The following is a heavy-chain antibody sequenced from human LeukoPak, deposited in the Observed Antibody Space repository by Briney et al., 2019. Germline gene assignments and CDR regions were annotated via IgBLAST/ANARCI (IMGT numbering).Heavy chain of an antibody. D-gene: IGHD1-26*01. J-gene: IGHJ5*02. Sequence: QPGGSLRLSCAASGFTFSSYAMSWVCQAPGKGLEWVSAISGSGGSTYYADSVKGRFTISRDNSKNTLYLQMNSLRAEDTAVYYCAKAAYDIVGATSYNWFDPWGQGTLVTVSS. CDR3: AKAAYDIVGATSYNWFDP. V-gene: IGHV3-23*01. CDR2: ISGSGGST. CDR1: GFTFSSYA.